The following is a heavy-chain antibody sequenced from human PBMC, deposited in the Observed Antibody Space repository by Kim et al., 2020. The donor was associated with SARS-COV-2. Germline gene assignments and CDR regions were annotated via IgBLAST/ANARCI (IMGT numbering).Heavy chain of an antibody. CDR1: GGSISGYY. V-gene: IGHV4-59*01. CDR3: AGNCSCDGCFSRASFAY. D-gene: IGHD2-15*01. Sequence: SETLSLTCTVSGGSISGYYLSWIRQPPRKELEWIGYIYYTGSTSYNPSLRSRVDISLDTSTKKSSLKLISMTAADTAVYYCAGNCSCDGCFSRASFAYWG. CDR2: IYYTGST. J-gene: IGHJ4*01.